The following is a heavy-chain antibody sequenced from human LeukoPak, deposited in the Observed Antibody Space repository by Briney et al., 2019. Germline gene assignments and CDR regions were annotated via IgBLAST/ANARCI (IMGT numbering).Heavy chain of an antibody. CDR2: IISILGIA. Sequence: SVQDSCKASAGNFSSYTISWVRQAPGQGLQWMGRIISILGIANYAQKFQGRVTITADKSTSTAYMELSSLRSVDAAVYDCARDARYYDSSGYLEQVDYWGQGTLVTVSS. D-gene: IGHD3-22*01. J-gene: IGHJ4*02. V-gene: IGHV1-69*04. CDR1: AGNFSSYT. CDR3: ARDARYYDSSGYLEQVDY.